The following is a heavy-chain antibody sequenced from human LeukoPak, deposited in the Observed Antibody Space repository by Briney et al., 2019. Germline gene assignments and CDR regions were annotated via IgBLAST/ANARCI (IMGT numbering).Heavy chain of an antibody. V-gene: IGHV3-74*01. Sequence: GGSLRLSCAASGFTFSSYWMHWVRQAPGKGLVWVSRINSDGITTSYADSVKGRFTISRDNAKNTLYLQMNSLRAEDTAVYYCAELGITMIGGVWGKGTTVTISS. CDR2: INSDGITT. D-gene: IGHD3-10*02. CDR1: GFTFSSYW. J-gene: IGHJ6*04. CDR3: AELGITMIGGV.